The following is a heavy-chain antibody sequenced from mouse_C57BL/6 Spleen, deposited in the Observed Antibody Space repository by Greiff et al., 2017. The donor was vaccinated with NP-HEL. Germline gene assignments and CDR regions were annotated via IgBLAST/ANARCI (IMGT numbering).Heavy chain of an antibody. Sequence: QVQLKQSGPELVKPGASVKISCKASGYSFTSYYIHWVQQRPGQGLEWIGWIYPGSGNTKYNEKFKGKATLTADTSSSTAYMPLSSLTSEDSAVYYCAREGVYYGSLYYFDYWGQGTTLTVSS. CDR2: IYPGSGNT. CDR3: AREGVYYGSLYYFDY. D-gene: IGHD1-1*01. V-gene: IGHV1-66*01. J-gene: IGHJ2*01. CDR1: GYSFTSYY.